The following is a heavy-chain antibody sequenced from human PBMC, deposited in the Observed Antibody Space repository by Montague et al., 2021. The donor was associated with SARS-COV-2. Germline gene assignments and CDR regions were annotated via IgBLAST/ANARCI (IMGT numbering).Heavy chain of an antibody. CDR1: GASIRDYY. Sequence: SETLSLTCTVSGASIRDYYWSWIRQPLGKGLEWIGYTYESGSTKSNPSLTSRLIMSVDTSRNQFSLTLSSVTTADTAVYYCARDRGLSGFYGYDPLYFYGMDVWGQGTTVIVSS. CDR2: TYESGST. J-gene: IGHJ6*02. V-gene: IGHV4-59*01. CDR3: ARDRGLSGFYGYDPLYFYGMDV. D-gene: IGHD5-12*01.